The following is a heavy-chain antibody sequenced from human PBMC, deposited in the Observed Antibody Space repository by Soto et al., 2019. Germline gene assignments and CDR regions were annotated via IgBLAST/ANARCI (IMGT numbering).Heavy chain of an antibody. V-gene: IGHV3-7*03. CDR1: GFIFSNYW. Sequence: EVQLVESGGGLVQPGGSLRLSCAASGFIFSNYWMSWVRQAPGKGLEWVANIKEDGSEKYYVDSVKGRYTISRDNAKNSLYLQNNSLIVEDTAVYYCVRVGRLGGYWGQGTLVTVSS. CDR3: VRVGRLGGY. CDR2: IKEDGSEK. D-gene: IGHD3-16*01. J-gene: IGHJ4*02.